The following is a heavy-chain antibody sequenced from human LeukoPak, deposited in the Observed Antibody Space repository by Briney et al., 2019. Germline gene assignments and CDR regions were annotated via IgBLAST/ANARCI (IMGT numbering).Heavy chain of an antibody. D-gene: IGHD5-12*01. CDR1: GFSLTNFA. CDR2: IIGSSGDT. Sequence: GGSLRLSCAASGFSLTNFAMSWVRQAPGKGLEWVSLIIGSSGDTFYADSVKGRFTISRDNSKNRPYLQMNSLRAEDTALYYCAKGAYDYIEMGYFDYWGQGTLVTVSS. J-gene: IGHJ4*02. CDR3: AKGAYDYIEMGYFDY. V-gene: IGHV3-23*01.